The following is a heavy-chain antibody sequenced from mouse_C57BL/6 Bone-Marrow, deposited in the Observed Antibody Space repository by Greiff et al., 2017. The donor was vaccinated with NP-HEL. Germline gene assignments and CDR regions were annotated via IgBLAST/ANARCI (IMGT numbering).Heavy chain of an antibody. CDR1: GYTFTSYW. CDR3: SRFGSGSSYYAMDY. J-gene: IGHJ4*01. CDR2: IHPNSGST. D-gene: IGHD1-1*01. Sequence: QVQLQQPGAELVKPGASVKLSCKASGYTFTSYWMHWVKQRPGQGLEWIGKIHPNSGSTNYNEKFKSKATLTVDKSSSTAYMQLSSLTSEDSADYYGSRFGSGSSYYAMDYWGQGTSVTVSS. V-gene: IGHV1-64*01.